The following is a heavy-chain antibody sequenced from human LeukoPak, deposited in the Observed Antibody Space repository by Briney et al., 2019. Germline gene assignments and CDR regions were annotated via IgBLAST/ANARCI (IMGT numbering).Heavy chain of an antibody. CDR1: AFTLGCYA. Sequence: PGGSLRLSCAAVAFTLGCYAMSAVRQAPGKGLEWVSSISGSGGSTYYADSVKGRFTISRDNSKNTLYLQMNSLRAEYTAVYFCAKDHRGRWLYYFDNWGQGTLVTVSS. V-gene: IGHV3-23*01. CDR3: AKDHRGRWLYYFDN. CDR2: ISGSGGST. D-gene: IGHD3-10*01. J-gene: IGHJ4*02.